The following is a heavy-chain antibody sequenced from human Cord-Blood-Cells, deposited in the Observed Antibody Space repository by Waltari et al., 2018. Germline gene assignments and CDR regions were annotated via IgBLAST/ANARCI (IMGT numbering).Heavy chain of an antibody. CDR3: ASSSMVQGVINWFDP. V-gene: IGHV1-69*02. Sequence: QVQLVQSGAEVKKPGSSVKVSCKASGGTFSSYTIRWVRQAPGQGLEWMGRIIPILGIANYAQKFQGRVTITADKSTSTAYMELSSLRSEDTAVYYGASSSMVQGVINWFDPWGQGTLVTVSS. J-gene: IGHJ5*02. CDR1: GGTFSSYT. CDR2: IIPILGIA. D-gene: IGHD3-10*01.